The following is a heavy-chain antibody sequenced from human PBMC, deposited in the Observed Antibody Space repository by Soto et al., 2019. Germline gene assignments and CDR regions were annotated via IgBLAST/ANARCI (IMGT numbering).Heavy chain of an antibody. J-gene: IGHJ6*02. V-gene: IGHV3-23*01. D-gene: IGHD3-22*01. CDR2: ISHSGNT. CDR3: ANLVYNSGSVINDV. Sequence: GASLRLSWAASGFTFSSYGMRWVRQAPGQGMEWVSSISHSGNTYYSDSVKGRFTISRDNSKNTLYLQMDSLRAEDTATYSCANLVYNSGSVINDVRGQLTRLTVS. CDR1: GFTFSSYG.